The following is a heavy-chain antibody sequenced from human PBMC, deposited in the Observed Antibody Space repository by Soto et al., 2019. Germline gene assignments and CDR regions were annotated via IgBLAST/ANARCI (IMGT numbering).Heavy chain of an antibody. D-gene: IGHD4-4*01. Sequence: TETLSLTCTVSGGSISSYYWSWIRQPPGKGLEWIGYIYYSGSTNYNPSLKSRVTISVDTSKNQFSLKLSSVTAADTAVYYCARRSPGTVSYYYYGMDVWGQGTTVTVSS. CDR2: IYYSGST. CDR3: ARRSPGTVSYYYYGMDV. V-gene: IGHV4-59*01. CDR1: GGSISSYY. J-gene: IGHJ6*02.